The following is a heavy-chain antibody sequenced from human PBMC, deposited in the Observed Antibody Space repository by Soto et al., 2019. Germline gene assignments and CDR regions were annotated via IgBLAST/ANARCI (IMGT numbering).Heavy chain of an antibody. CDR3: AKDPNNWKYNGYFDF. CDR2: FTGSGGST. CDR1: GFIFSNYA. J-gene: IGHJ2*01. V-gene: IGHV3-23*01. Sequence: EVQLLESGGGLVQPGGSLRLSCAASGFIFSNYAMSWVRQAPGKGLEWVSGFTGSGGSTYYADSVKGRFTISRDNSKDTGYLQMNRLIAEVTAVYYGAKDPNNWKYNGYFDFWGRGTLVTVSS. D-gene: IGHD1-7*01.